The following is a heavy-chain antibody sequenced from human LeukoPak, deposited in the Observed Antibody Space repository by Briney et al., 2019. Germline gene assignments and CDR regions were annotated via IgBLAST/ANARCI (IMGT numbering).Heavy chain of an antibody. Sequence: PGGSLRLSCAASGFTFDDYGMSWVRQAPGKGLEWVSLISWDGGTTYYADSVKGRFTISRDNSKNSLYLQMNSLRTDDSALYYCTKGDFSTRDTAMVWDYMDVWGKGTTVTVSS. CDR3: TKGDFSTRDTAMVWDYMDV. CDR2: ISWDGGTT. D-gene: IGHD5-18*01. CDR1: GFTFDDYG. J-gene: IGHJ6*03. V-gene: IGHV3-43*01.